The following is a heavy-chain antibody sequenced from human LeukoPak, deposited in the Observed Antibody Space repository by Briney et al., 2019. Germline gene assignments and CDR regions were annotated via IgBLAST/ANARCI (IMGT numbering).Heavy chain of an antibody. CDR3: ARGAEAIFGVVISHAGGYFDY. V-gene: IGHV4-34*01. J-gene: IGHJ4*02. D-gene: IGHD3-3*01. CDR2: INHSGST. Sequence: SETLSPTCAVYGGSFSGYYWSWIRQPPGKGLEWIGEINHSGSTNYNPSLKSRVTISVDTSKNQFSLKLSSVTAADTAVYYCARGAEAIFGVVISHAGGYFDYWGQGTLVTVSS. CDR1: GGSFSGYY.